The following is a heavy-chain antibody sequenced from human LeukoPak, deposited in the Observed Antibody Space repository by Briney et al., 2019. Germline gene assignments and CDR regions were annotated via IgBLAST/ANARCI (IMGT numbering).Heavy chain of an antibody. CDR3: ARGGQGSYSSSSFRYYYYGMDV. Sequence: PSETLSLTCTVSGGSISSYYWSWIRQPAGKGLEWIGRIYTSGSTNYNPSLKSRVTMSVDTSKNQFSLKLSSVTAADTAVYYCARGGQGSYSSSSFRYYYYGMDVWGQGTTVTVSS. V-gene: IGHV4-4*07. CDR2: IYTSGST. J-gene: IGHJ6*02. CDR1: GGSISSYY. D-gene: IGHD6-6*01.